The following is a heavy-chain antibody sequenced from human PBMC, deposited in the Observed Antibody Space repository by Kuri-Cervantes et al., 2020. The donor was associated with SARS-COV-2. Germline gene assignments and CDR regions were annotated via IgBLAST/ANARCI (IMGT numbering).Heavy chain of an antibody. CDR1: GGSISSYY. V-gene: IGHV4-59*01. Sequence: GSLRLSCTLTGGSISSYYWRWIRQPPGKGLELFGYIYNSGSTNYNPSLKSRVTISVDTSKNQFSLKLSSVTAADTAVYHCARVSGSGSNWAWYFDLWGRGTLVTVSS. CDR2: IYNSGST. J-gene: IGHJ2*01. CDR3: ARVSGSGSNWAWYFDL. D-gene: IGHD1-26*01.